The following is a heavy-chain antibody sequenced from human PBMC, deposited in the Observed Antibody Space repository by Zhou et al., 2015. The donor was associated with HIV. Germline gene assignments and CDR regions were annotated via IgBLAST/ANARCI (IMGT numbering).Heavy chain of an antibody. CDR2: VSAYNGNT. CDR1: GYTFSSYG. V-gene: IGHV1-18*01. CDR3: AEGGSYFSHWFDP. D-gene: IGHD1-26*01. J-gene: IGHJ5*02. Sequence: QVQLLQSGAEVKKPGASVKVSCKAFGYTFSSYGITWVRQAPGQGLEWMGWVSAYNGNTDYAEKLQGRLTVTTDAATNTAYMELRSLKVDDTAVYYCAEGGSYFSHWFDPWGQGTLVTVSS.